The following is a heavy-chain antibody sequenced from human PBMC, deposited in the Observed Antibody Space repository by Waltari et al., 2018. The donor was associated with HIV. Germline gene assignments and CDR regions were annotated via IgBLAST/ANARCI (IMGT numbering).Heavy chain of an antibody. D-gene: IGHD3-3*01. CDR2: IIPLCGTV. CDR3: ARDKAHNDVWSGYVS. CDR1: GGTVSSYA. Sequence: QVQLVQSGAEVKKPGSSVKVSCKSSGGTVSSYAVSWVRQAPGQGLEWMGGIIPLCGTVQYAKKCQGRVTITAGGSTSTVYMELSSRRSDDTAVYYCARDKAHNDVWSGYVSWGQGTLVTVSS. J-gene: IGHJ5*02. V-gene: IGHV1-69*01.